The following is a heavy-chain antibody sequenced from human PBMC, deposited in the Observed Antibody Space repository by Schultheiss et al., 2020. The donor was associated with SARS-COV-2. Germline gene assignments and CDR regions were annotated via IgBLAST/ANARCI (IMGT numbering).Heavy chain of an antibody. Sequence: SQTLSLTCTVSGGSISSGDYYWSWIRQPPGKGLEWIGRIYTSGSTNYNPSLKSRVTMSVDTSKNQFSLKLSSVTAADTAVYYCARDAPLVSSYSLYYYYGMDVWGQGTTVTVSS. V-gene: IGHV4-61*02. CDR2: IYTSGST. CDR1: GGSISSGDYY. J-gene: IGHJ6*02. D-gene: IGHD2-2*01. CDR3: ARDAPLVSSYSLYYYYGMDV.